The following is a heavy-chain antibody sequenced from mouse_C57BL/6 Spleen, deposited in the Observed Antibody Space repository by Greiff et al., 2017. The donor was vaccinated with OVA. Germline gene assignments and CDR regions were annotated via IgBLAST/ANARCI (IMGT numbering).Heavy chain of an antibody. J-gene: IGHJ3*01. D-gene: IGHD2-4*01. CDR3: TRYDYDYDDAWVAY. V-gene: IGHV1-5*01. CDR1: GYTFTSYW. Sequence: VQLQQSGTVLARPGASVKMSCKTSGYTFTSYWMHWVKQRPGQGLEWIGAISPGNSATSYNPKFKGKAKLTAVTSASPAYMELSSLTNEDSAVYYCTRYDYDYDDAWVAYWGQGTLVTVSA. CDR2: ISPGNSAT.